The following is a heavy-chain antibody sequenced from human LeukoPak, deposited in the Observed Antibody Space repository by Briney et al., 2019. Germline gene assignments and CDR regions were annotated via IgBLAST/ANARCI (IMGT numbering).Heavy chain of an antibody. CDR3: AKDLYSSGWAPFDY. J-gene: IGHJ4*02. D-gene: IGHD6-19*01. CDR1: GFTFDDYA. Sequence: GRSLRLSCAASGFTFDDYAMHWVRQAPGKGLEWVSGISWNSGSIGYADSVKGRFTISRDNAKNSLYLQMYSLRAEDTALYYCAKDLYSSGWAPFDYWGQGTLVTVSS. CDR2: ISWNSGSI. V-gene: IGHV3-9*01.